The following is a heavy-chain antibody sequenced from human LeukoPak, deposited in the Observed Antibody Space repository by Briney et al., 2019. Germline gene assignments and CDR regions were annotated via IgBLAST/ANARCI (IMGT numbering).Heavy chain of an antibody. V-gene: IGHV3-23*01. CDR1: GFTFSSYP. J-gene: IGHJ5*01. CDR2: ITSSGGT. Sequence: PGGSLRLSCAASGFTFSSYPVSWVRQAPGSGLEWVSAITSSGGTYYIASVRGRFIVSRDNSRNTLYLQMNGLTAEDTAMYYCAKEDYSDHTTGFDSWGQGTLVTVSS. CDR3: AKEDYSDHTTGFDS. D-gene: IGHD4-17*01.